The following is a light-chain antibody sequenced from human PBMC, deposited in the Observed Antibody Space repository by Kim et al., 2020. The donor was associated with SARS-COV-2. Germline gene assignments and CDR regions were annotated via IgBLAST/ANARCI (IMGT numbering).Light chain of an antibody. V-gene: IGLV1-36*01. CDR2: YDD. CDR3: AAWDDRLNGVV. Sequence: RQRVTISCSGSSSNNGNNAVNWYQQLPGKAPKLLIYYDDLLPSGVSDRFSASKSGTSASLAISGLQSEDEADYHCAAWDDRLNGVVFGGGTQLTVL. CDR1: SSNNGNNA. J-gene: IGLJ2*01.